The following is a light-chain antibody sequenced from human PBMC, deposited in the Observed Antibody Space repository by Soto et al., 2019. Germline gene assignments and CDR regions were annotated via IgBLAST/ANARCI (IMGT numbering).Light chain of an antibody. CDR2: LVS. V-gene: IGLV2-14*01. Sequence: HSVLTXPASVSGSPGQSITISCTGTTSDIGDYNYVSWYQHLPDKVPKLIISLVSNRPSGVSNRFSGSKSGNTASLTISGLQAEDEGDYYCTSWGIFGPGTKVPVL. J-gene: IGLJ1*01. CDR1: TSDIGDYNY. CDR3: TSWGI.